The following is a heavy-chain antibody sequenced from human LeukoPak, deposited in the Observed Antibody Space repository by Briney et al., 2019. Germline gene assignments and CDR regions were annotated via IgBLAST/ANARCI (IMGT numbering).Heavy chain of an antibody. Sequence: GGSLRLSCAASGFTFSSYWMSWVRQAPGKGLEWVANIRQDGSEKHYVDSVKGRFTMSRDNAKNTLYLQMNSLGADDTAVYYCARSRWLDAFDYWGQGTLVTVSS. CDR3: ARSRWLDAFDY. J-gene: IGHJ4*02. D-gene: IGHD6-19*01. CDR1: GFTFSSYW. CDR2: IRQDGSEK. V-gene: IGHV3-7*01.